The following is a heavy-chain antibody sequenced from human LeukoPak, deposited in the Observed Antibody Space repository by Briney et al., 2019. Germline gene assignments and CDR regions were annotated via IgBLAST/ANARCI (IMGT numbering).Heavy chain of an antibody. V-gene: IGHV3-23*01. CDR3: AKDYAPTRDGYNYGYFRLFDY. Sequence: GGSLRLSCAASGFTFSSYAMSWVRQAPGKGLEWVSAISGSGGSTYYAGSVKGRFTISRDNSKNTLYLQMNSLRAEDTAVYYCAKDYAPTRDGYNYGYFRLFDYWGQGTLVTVSS. CDR1: GFTFSSYA. CDR2: ISGSGGST. D-gene: IGHD5-24*01. J-gene: IGHJ4*02.